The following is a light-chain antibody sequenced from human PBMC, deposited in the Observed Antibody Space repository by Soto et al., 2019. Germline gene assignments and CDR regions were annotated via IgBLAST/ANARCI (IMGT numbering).Light chain of an antibody. V-gene: IGKV1-5*01. Sequence: DIQMTQSPSTLSASVGDRVTITCRASQSISSWLAWYQQKPGKAPKLLIYDASSLESGVPSRFSGSGSGTEFTLTISSLQPDDFATYYCQQYNSYPGWTFGQGTKVDI. CDR1: QSISSW. CDR2: DAS. J-gene: IGKJ1*01. CDR3: QQYNSYPGWT.